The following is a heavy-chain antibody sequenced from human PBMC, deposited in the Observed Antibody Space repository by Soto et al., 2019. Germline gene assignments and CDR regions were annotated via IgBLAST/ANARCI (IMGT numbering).Heavy chain of an antibody. V-gene: IGHV4-59*01. CDR1: GGSISSYY. Sequence: SETLSLTCTVSGGSISSYYWSWIRQPPGKGLEWIGYIYYSGSTNYNPSLKSRATISVDTSKNQFSLKLSSVTAADTAVYYCARVIVPAENWFDPWGQGTLVTVSS. CDR2: IYYSGST. CDR3: ARVIVPAENWFDP. J-gene: IGHJ5*02. D-gene: IGHD1-26*01.